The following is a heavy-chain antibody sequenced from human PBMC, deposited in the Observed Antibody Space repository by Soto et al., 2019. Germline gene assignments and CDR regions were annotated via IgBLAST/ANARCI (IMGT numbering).Heavy chain of an antibody. CDR3: ARAGTRPFPVAGRINTKKNWFDT. CDR1: GYSFTGYY. Sequence: ASVKVSCKSSGYSFTGYYMHWVRQAPGQGLEWMGWINPNSGGTNYAQKFQGRVTMTRDTSISTAYMELSRLRSDDTAVYYCARAGTRPFPVAGRINTKKNWFDTCRQGTRAPVSS. J-gene: IGHJ5*02. D-gene: IGHD2-15*01. CDR2: INPNSGGT. V-gene: IGHV1-2*02.